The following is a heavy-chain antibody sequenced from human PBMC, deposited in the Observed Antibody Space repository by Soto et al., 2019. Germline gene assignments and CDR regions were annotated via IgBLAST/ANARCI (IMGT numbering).Heavy chain of an antibody. CDR1: GGTFSSYA. CDR2: IIPIFGTA. V-gene: IGHV1-69*13. J-gene: IGHJ6*02. Sequence: SVKVSCKASGGTFSSYAISWVRQAPGQGLEWMGGIIPIFGTANYAQKFQGRVTITADESTSTAYMELSSLRSEDTAVYYCVRSIVGATKHYYYYYDMDVWGQGTTVTVSS. D-gene: IGHD1-26*01. CDR3: VRSIVGATKHYYYYYDMDV.